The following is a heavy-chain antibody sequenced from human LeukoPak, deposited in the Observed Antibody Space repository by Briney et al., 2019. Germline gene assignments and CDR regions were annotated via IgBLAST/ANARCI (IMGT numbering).Heavy chain of an antibody. CDR3: ARILASRDYAGFDY. CDR1: GGTFSSYA. CDR2: IIPIFGTA. D-gene: IGHD4-17*01. Sequence: AASVKVSCKASGGTFSSYAISWVRQAPGQGLEWMGGIIPIFGTANYAQKFQGRVTITADESTSTAYMELSSLRSEDTAVYYCARILASRDYAGFDYWGQGTLVIVSS. V-gene: IGHV1-69*13. J-gene: IGHJ4*02.